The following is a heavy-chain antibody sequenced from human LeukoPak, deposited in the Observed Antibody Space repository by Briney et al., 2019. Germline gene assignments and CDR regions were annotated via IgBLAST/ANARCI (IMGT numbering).Heavy chain of an antibody. V-gene: IGHV3-23*01. D-gene: IGHD3-22*01. CDR3: VKDGALRPRNYYDTIYHFDY. Sequence: ETLSLTCAVYGGSFSDYYWSRIRQSPGKGLEWVSAISGSGGSTYYADSVKGRFTISRDNAKNSLHLQMNSLRPEDTALYYCVKDGALRPRNYYDTIYHFDYWGQGTLVTVSS. J-gene: IGHJ4*02. CDR1: GGSFSDYY. CDR2: ISGSGGST.